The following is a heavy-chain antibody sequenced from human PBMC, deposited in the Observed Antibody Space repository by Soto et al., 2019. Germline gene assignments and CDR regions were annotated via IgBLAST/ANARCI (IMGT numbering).Heavy chain of an antibody. Sequence: QVQLQESGPGLMKPSGTLSLTCAVSGGSITSGNWWNWVRQPPGKGLEWIGEIYNSGSTNYNPSLKSRVTISVDTSQSHFSLRLTSVTAADTAVYYCARYGDYPYFDSWGQGTLITVSS. CDR2: IYNSGST. D-gene: IGHD4-17*01. V-gene: IGHV4-4*02. J-gene: IGHJ4*02. CDR3: ARYGDYPYFDS. CDR1: GGSITSGNW.